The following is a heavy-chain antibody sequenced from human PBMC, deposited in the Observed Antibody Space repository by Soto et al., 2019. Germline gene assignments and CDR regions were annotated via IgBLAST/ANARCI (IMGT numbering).Heavy chain of an antibody. CDR3: ARLRYNWSSGDYYYYMDV. CDR1: GGSISGYY. J-gene: IGHJ6*03. Sequence: SETLSLTCTVSGGSISGYYWSWIRQPPGKALECIGYIYYSGSTNYNPSLKSRVTISVDTSKNQFSLKLSSVTAADTAVYFCARLRYNWSSGDYYYYMDVWGKGTTVIVSS. D-gene: IGHD1-20*01. V-gene: IGHV4-59*01. CDR2: IYYSGST.